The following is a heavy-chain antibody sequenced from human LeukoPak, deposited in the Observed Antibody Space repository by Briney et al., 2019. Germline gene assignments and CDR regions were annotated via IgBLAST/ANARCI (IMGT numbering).Heavy chain of an antibody. CDR3: AKDTSPSITMVRGVIID. Sequence: GGSLRLFCAASGFTFDDYAMHWVRQAPGKGLVWVSGISWNSGSIGYADSVKGRFTICRENAKNSLYLQKNSLIAEDAALYYCAKDTSPSITMVRGVIIDWGQGPLVTVSS. V-gene: IGHV3-9*01. J-gene: IGHJ4*02. CDR1: GFTFDDYA. D-gene: IGHD3-10*01. CDR2: ISWNSGSI.